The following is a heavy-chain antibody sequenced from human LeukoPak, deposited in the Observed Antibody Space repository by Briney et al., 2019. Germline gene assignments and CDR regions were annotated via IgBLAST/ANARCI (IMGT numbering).Heavy chain of an antibody. CDR1: GYTLTGYY. CDR3: ASWAGGNEPVASFDY. J-gene: IGHJ4*02. Sequence: EASVKVSCKPSGYTLTGYYMHWMRQAPGQGLEWMGWINLNSGGTNYAQKFQGRVTMTRDTSISTAYMELSRLRYDDTAVYYCASWAGGNEPVASFDYWGQGTLVTVSS. D-gene: IGHD1-14*01. V-gene: IGHV1-2*02. CDR2: INLNSGGT.